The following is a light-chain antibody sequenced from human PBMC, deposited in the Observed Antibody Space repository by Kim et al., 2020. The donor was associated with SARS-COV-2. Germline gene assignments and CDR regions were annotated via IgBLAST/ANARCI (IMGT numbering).Light chain of an antibody. CDR3: GADHGSGSNFIYV. Sequence: CTLSSGYSNYKVDWYQQRPGKGPRFVMRVGTGGIVGSKGDGIPDRFSVLGSGLNRYLTIKNIQEEDESDYHCGADHGSGSNFIYVFGTGTKVTVL. CDR2: VGTGGIVG. V-gene: IGLV9-49*01. J-gene: IGLJ1*01. CDR1: SGYSNYK.